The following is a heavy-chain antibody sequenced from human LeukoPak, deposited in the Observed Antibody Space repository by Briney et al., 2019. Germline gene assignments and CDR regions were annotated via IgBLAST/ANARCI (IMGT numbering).Heavy chain of an antibody. CDR2: IYYSGST. D-gene: IGHD1-14*01. Sequence: PSETLSLTCTVSGGSISSYYWSWIRQPQGKGLEWIGYIYYSGSTNYNPSLKSRVTISVDTSKNQFSLKLSSVTAADTAVYYCARDNPPEAFDIWGQGTRVTVSS. CDR1: GGSISSYY. J-gene: IGHJ3*02. V-gene: IGHV4-59*01. CDR3: ARDNPPEAFDI.